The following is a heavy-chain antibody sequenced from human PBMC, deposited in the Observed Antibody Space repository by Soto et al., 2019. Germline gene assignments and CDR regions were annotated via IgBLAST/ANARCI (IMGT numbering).Heavy chain of an antibody. CDR1: GFTFSSYW. Sequence: EVQLVESGGGLVQPGGSLRLSCAASGFTFSSYWMSWVRQAPGKGLEWVANIKQDGSEKYYVDSVKGRFTISRDNAKNPLYLQMNSLRAEDTAVYYCARGRYNWNHYYYYYMDVWGKGTTVTVSS. CDR2: IKQDGSEK. D-gene: IGHD1-20*01. J-gene: IGHJ6*03. V-gene: IGHV3-7*01. CDR3: ARGRYNWNHYYYYYMDV.